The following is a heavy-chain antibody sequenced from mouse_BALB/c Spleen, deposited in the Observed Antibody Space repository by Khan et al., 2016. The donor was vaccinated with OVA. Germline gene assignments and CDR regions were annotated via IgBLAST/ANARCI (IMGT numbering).Heavy chain of an antibody. D-gene: IGHD2-3*01. J-gene: IGHJ3*01. CDR1: GYTFTNYW. CDR2: VYPSDSYT. Sequence: QVQLQQPGAELVRPGASVKLSCKASGYTFTNYWINWVKQRPGQGLEWIGNVYPSDSYTNYNQKFKDKATLTVDKSSSTAYMQLSSPTADDSAGYYGTREGVDGSSVAYWDQGTLVTVSA. CDR3: TREGVDGSSVAY. V-gene: IGHV1-69*02.